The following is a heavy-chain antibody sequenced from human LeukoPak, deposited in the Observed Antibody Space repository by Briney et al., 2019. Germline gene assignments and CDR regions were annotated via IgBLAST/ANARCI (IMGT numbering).Heavy chain of an antibody. D-gene: IGHD1-26*01. CDR2: INPNSGGT. V-gene: IGHV1-2*06. CDR1: GYTFTGYY. J-gene: IGHJ5*02. Sequence: ASVKVSCKASGYTFTGYYMHWVRQAPGQGLEWMGRINPNSGGTNYAQTFQGRVTMTRDTSISTAYMELSRLRSDDTAVYYCASWEVGATTGNWFDPWGQGTLVTVSS. CDR3: ASWEVGATTGNWFDP.